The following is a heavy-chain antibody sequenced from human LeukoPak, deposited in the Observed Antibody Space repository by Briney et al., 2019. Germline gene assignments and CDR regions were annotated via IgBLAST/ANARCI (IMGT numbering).Heavy chain of an antibody. V-gene: IGHV3-66*01. CDR3: AKVHTPEFDY. CDR2: LYSGGGT. Sequence: GGSLRLSCAASGFTVSSNYMSWVRQAPGKGLEWVSGLYSGGGTYYADSVKGRFDISRDNSKNTLYLQMNSLRAEDTAVYYCAKVHTPEFDYWGQGTLVTVSS. CDR1: GFTVSSNY. J-gene: IGHJ4*02.